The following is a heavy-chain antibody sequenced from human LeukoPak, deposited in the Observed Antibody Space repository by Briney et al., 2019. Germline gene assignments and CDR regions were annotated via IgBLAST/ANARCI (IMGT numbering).Heavy chain of an antibody. CDR1: RFTFSTYA. Sequence: PQRSLRLSCAASRFTFSTYAMHWVRQAPGKGLEWVALISYDGSDDYYADSVNGRFTVSRDNSKNTLYLQMNSLRAEDTAVYYCARDPCSSASCPSYYFDDWGQGTLVTVSS. V-gene: IGHV3-30*04. D-gene: IGHD2-2*01. CDR2: ISYDGSDD. J-gene: IGHJ4*02. CDR3: ARDPCSSASCPSYYFDD.